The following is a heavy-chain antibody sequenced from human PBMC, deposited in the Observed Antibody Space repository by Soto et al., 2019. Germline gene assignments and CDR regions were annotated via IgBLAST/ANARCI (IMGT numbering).Heavy chain of an antibody. CDR3: TREHYGYSLRTFDF. CDR2: INTDGSST. D-gene: IGHD4-17*01. V-gene: IGHV3-74*01. J-gene: IGHJ4*02. Sequence: EVQLVESGGGLVQPGGSLRLSCAVSGITFSSFWIHWVRQVPGKGLVWISRINTDGSSTTYADSVKGRFTISRDNAKNTLYLQMNSLRAEDTAVYYCTREHYGYSLRTFDFWGQGTLVTVSS. CDR1: GITFSSFW.